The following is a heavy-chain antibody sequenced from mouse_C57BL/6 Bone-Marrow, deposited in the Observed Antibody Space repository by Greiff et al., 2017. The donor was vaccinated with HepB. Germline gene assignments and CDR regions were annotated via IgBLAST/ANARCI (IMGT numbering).Heavy chain of an antibody. V-gene: IGHV5-12*01. D-gene: IGHD1-1*01. CDR1: GFTFSDYY. Sequence: EVQVVESGGGLVQPGGSLKLSCAASGFTFSDYYMYWVRQTPEKRLEWVAYISNGGGSTYYPDTVKGRFTISRDNAKNTLYLQMSRLKSEDTAMYYCARQKGTTVGVDYWGQGTTLTVSS. J-gene: IGHJ2*01. CDR3: ARQKGTTVGVDY. CDR2: ISNGGGST.